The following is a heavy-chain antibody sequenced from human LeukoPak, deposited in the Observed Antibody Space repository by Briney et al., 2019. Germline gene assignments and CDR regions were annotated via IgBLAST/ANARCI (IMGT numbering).Heavy chain of an antibody. Sequence: GASVKVSCKASGYTFTSYDINWVRQATGQGLEWMGWMNPNSGNTGYAQKFQGRVTMTRNTSISTAYMELSSLRSEDTAVYYCARGYCSSTSCRGGWFDPWGQGTPVTVSS. CDR3: ARGYCSSTSCRGGWFDP. D-gene: IGHD2-2*01. CDR2: MNPNSGNT. V-gene: IGHV1-8*01. J-gene: IGHJ5*02. CDR1: GYTFTSYD.